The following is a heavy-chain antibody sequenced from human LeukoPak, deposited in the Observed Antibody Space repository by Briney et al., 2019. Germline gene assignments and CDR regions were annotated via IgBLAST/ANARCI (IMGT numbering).Heavy chain of an antibody. CDR1: GDTFTTYY. D-gene: IGHD6-19*01. Sequence: ASVKVSCKASGDTFTTYYMHWVRQAPGQGLEWMGIIYPSGGSTSCAQKFQGRVIMTRDVSTSTVFMELSSLRSDDTAVYYCARDGVAGVYYFDYWGQGTQVTVSS. J-gene: IGHJ4*02. CDR2: IYPSGGST. CDR3: ARDGVAGVYYFDY. V-gene: IGHV1-46*01.